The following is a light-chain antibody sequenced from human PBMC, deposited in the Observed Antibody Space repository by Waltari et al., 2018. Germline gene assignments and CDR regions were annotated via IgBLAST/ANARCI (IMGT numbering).Light chain of an antibody. V-gene: IGKV3-20*01. J-gene: IGKJ1*01. CDR2: GAS. Sequence: EIVLTQSPGTLSLSPGERATLSCRASQSVGRYLAWYPQKPGQAPRLLIYGASTRATGIPDRLSGGGSGTDFSLIISRLEPEDFAVYFCQKYEALPATFGQGTKVEIK. CDR3: QKYEALPAT. CDR1: QSVGRY.